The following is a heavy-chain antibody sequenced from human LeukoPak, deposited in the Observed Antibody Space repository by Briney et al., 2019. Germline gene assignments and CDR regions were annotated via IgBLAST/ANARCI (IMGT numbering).Heavy chain of an antibody. D-gene: IGHD4-17*01. CDR2: ISDSGAST. V-gene: IGHV3-23*01. CDR3: AAPVDTVTIDY. J-gene: IGHJ4*02. CDR1: GFTFSTYG. Sequence: GGSLRLSCAVSGFTFSTYGMNWVRQAPGKGREWVSTISDSGASTYYADSVKGRFTISRDNSKSTVYLQMNSLGAEDTAVYYCAAPVDTVTIDYGGQGTLVTVSS.